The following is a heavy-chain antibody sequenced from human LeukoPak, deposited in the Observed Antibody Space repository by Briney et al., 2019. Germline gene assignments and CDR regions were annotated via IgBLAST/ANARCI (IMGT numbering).Heavy chain of an antibody. J-gene: IGHJ4*02. CDR2: IYYSGGT. CDR3: ANYKRDSGTYCIDY. V-gene: IGHV4-61*08. Sequence: SETLSLTCAVSGGSVSSAGYYWTWIRQPPGKGLEWIGYIYYSGGTNYNPSLKSRVTMSVDGSKNQFSLRLNSVTAADAAVYYCANYKRDSGTYCIDYWGQGTLVTVSS. CDR1: GGSVSSAGYY. D-gene: IGHD3-10*01.